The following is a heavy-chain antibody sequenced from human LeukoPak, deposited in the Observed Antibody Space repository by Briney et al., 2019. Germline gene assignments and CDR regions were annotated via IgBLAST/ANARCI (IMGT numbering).Heavy chain of an antibody. CDR1: GFTFSSYS. CDR2: ISSSSSYI. CDR3: ARGPDYYDSSGDAFDI. Sequence: GGSLRLSCAASGFTFSSYSMNWVRQAPGKGLEWVSSISSSSSYIYYADSVKGRFTISRDNAKNSLYLQMNSPRAEDTAVYYCARGPDYYDSSGDAFDIWGQGTMVTVSS. V-gene: IGHV3-21*01. J-gene: IGHJ3*02. D-gene: IGHD3-22*01.